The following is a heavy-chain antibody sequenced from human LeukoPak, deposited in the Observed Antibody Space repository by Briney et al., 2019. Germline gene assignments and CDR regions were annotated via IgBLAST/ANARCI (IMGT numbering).Heavy chain of an antibody. CDR3: ARLTLFVVDAGGYNWFDP. CDR1: SGSISSSSYY. Sequence: PSETLSLTRTVSSGSISSSSYYWGWIRQPPGKGLEWIGSIYYSGSTYYNPSLKSRVTISVDTSKNQFSLKLSSVTAADTAVYYCARLTLFVVDAGGYNWFDPWGQGTLVTVSS. CDR2: IYYSGST. J-gene: IGHJ5*02. D-gene: IGHD2-21*01. V-gene: IGHV4-39*01.